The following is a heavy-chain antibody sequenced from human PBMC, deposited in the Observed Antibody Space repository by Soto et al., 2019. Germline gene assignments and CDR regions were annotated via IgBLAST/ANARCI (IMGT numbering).Heavy chain of an antibody. Sequence: SVKVCCKASGYTKTSYYMHWVRQATRQGLEWMGIIHPSGGGSTYAQKFLGRVTMTMDSSTSTVFMELTSLRSADTAVYYCARGGHIAVVTDSFDSWGQGTLVTVSS. CDR1: GYTKTSYY. D-gene: IGHD2-21*02. CDR2: IHPSGGGS. CDR3: ARGGHIAVVTDSFDS. J-gene: IGHJ4*02. V-gene: IGHV1-46*03.